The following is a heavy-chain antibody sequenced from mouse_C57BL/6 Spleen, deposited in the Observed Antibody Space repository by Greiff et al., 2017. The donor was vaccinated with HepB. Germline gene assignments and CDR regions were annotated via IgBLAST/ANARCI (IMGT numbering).Heavy chain of an antibody. V-gene: IGHV1-55*01. D-gene: IGHD2-3*01. J-gene: IGHJ2*01. Sequence: QVQLQQPGAELVKPGASVKMSCKASGYTFTSYWITWVKQRPGKGLEWIGDIYPGSGSTNYNEKFKSKATQTVDTSSSTAYMQLSSLTSEDSAVYYCASDDGDYFDYWGQGTTLTVSS. CDR3: ASDDGDYFDY. CDR2: IYPGSGST. CDR1: GYTFTSYW.